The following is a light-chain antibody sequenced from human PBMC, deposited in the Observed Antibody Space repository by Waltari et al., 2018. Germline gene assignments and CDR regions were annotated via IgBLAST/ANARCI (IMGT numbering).Light chain of an antibody. CDR2: LNSDGSH. V-gene: IGLV4-69*01. CDR1: SGPSSSA. Sequence: QPELTQSPSASAPLGAPVKLTCILSSGPSSSAIAWHQQQPQKGPRYLMKLNSDGSHNKGDGIPDRFSGSSSGAERYLTISSLQSEDEADYYCQTWGTGTHVVFGGGTKLTVL. CDR3: QTWGTGTHVV. J-gene: IGLJ2*01.